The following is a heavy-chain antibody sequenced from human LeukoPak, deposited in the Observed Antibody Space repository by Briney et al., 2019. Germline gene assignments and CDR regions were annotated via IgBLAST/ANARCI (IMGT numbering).Heavy chain of an antibody. CDR2: ISYDGSNK. CDR3: ARSIAAAGPDPYGMDV. Sequence: QPGGSLRLSCAASGFTFSSYAMHWVRQAPGKGLEWVAVISYDGSNKYYADSVKGRFTISRDNSKNTLYLQMNSLRAEDTAVYYCARSIAAAGPDPYGMDVWGQGTTVTVSS. D-gene: IGHD6-13*01. V-gene: IGHV3-30-3*01. J-gene: IGHJ6*02. CDR1: GFTFSSYA.